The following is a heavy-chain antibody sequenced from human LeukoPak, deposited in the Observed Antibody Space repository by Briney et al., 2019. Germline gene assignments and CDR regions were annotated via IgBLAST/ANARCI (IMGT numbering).Heavy chain of an antibody. CDR3: AKVLLSYSYGYCFDY. CDR1: GFTFSSYG. J-gene: IGHJ4*02. V-gene: IGHV3-30*18. D-gene: IGHD5-18*01. CDR2: ISYDGSNK. Sequence: GRSLRLSCAASGFTFSSYGMRWVRQAPGKGVEWVAVISYDGSNKYYADSVKGRFTISRDNSKNTLYLQMNSLRAEDTAVYYCAKVLLSYSYGYCFDYWGQGTLVTVSS.